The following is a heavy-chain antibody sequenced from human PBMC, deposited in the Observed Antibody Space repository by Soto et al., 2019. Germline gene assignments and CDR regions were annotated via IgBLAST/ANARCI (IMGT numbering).Heavy chain of an antibody. Sequence: QVQLQESRPGLVKPSGTLSLTCAVSSGSISSSNWWSWVRQPPGKGLEWIGEIDHSGSTNYNPSRKSRVTISVDKSKSQFSLKLSSVTAADTAVYYCARYIASAGTDDFDYWGQGTLVTVSS. J-gene: IGHJ4*02. V-gene: IGHV4-4*02. D-gene: IGHD6-13*01. CDR2: IDHSGST. CDR3: ARYIASAGTDDFDY. CDR1: SGSISSSNW.